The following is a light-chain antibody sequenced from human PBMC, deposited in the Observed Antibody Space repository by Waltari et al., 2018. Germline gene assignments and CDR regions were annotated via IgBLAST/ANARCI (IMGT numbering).Light chain of an antibody. Sequence: QSTLTQPASVSGSPGQSITISCTGTNSYVGGYNSVSWSQQLPGKAPKLMIYDVNKWPSGVSNRFSGSKSGNTASLTISGLQAEDEADYYCSSYTNRDTHVIFGGGTKLTVL. CDR3: SSYTNRDTHVI. V-gene: IGLV2-14*03. CDR2: DVN. CDR1: NSYVGGYNS. J-gene: IGLJ2*01.